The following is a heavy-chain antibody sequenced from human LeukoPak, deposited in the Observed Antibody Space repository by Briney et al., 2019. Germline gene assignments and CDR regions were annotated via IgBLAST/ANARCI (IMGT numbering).Heavy chain of an antibody. CDR2: IYYSGST. J-gene: IGHJ4*02. CDR1: ADSISSYY. CDR3: ARVDTAMEIDY. D-gene: IGHD5-18*01. V-gene: IGHV4-59*05. Sequence: SETLSLTCTVSADSISSYYWTWIRQPPGKGLEWIGSIYYSGSTYYNPSLKSRVTISVDTSKNQFSLKLSSVTAADTAVYYCARVDTAMEIDYWGQGTLVTVSS.